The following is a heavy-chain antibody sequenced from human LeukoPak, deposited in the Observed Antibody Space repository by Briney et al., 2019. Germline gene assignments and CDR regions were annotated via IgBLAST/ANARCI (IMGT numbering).Heavy chain of an antibody. Sequence: ASVKVSCKASGYTFSIYNMHWVRQAPGQGLEWMGIINPSGGTSYAQKLQGRITMTRDTSTSTLYMELSRLRSEDTAVYYCGREGVAGTGLDYWGQGTLVTVSS. D-gene: IGHD6-13*01. CDR3: GREGVAGTGLDY. V-gene: IGHV1-46*01. CDR1: GYTFSIYN. CDR2: INPSGGT. J-gene: IGHJ4*01.